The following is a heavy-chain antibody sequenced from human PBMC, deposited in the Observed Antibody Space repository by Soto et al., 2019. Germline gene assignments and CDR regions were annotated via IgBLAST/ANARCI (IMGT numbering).Heavy chain of an antibody. D-gene: IGHD6-13*01. CDR3: ATDGEGISSSWYIPYYYGMDV. CDR1: GYTLTELS. J-gene: IGHJ6*02. CDR2: FDPEDGET. V-gene: IGHV1-24*01. Sequence: ASVKVSCKVSGYTLTELSMHWVRQAPGKGLEWMGGFDPEDGETIYAQKFQGRVTMTEDTSTDTAYMELSSLRSEDTAVYYCATDGEGISSSWYIPYYYGMDVWGQGTTVTVSS.